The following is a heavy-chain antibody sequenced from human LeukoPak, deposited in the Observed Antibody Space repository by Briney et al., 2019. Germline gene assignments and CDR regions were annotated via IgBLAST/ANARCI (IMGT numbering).Heavy chain of an antibody. V-gene: IGHV3-7*05. J-gene: IGHJ4*02. CDR2: IKQDGSEK. CDR1: GFTFSSYG. D-gene: IGHD6-19*01. Sequence: GGSLRLSCAASGFTFSSYGMHWVRQAPGKGLEWVANIKQDGSEKYYVDSVKGRFTISRDNAKNSLYLQMNSLRAEDTAVYYCAREGAVAVFDYWGQGTLVTVSS. CDR3: AREGAVAVFDY.